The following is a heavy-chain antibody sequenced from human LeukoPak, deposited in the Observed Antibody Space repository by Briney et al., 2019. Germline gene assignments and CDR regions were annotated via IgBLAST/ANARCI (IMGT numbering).Heavy chain of an antibody. D-gene: IGHD3-10*01. CDR2: MNPNSGNT. CDR3: ARKLVRGVDFDP. J-gene: IGHJ5*02. CDR1: GYTFTSYD. Sequence: ASVKVSCKASGYTFTSYDINWVRQATGQGLEWMGWMNPNSGNTGYAQKFQGRVTMTRNTPISTAYMELSSLRSEDTAVYYCARKLVRGVDFDPWGQGTLVTVSS. V-gene: IGHV1-8*01.